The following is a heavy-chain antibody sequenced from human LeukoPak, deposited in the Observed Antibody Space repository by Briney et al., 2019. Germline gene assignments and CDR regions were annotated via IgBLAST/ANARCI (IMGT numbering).Heavy chain of an antibody. CDR3: ARLRVVVPAATSDDAFDI. Sequence: EASVKVSCKASGYTFTSYGISWVRQAPGQGLEWMGWISAYNGNTNYAQKLQGRVTMTTDTSTSTAYMELRSLRSDDTAVYYCARLRVVVPAATSDDAFDIWGQGTMVTVSS. CDR2: ISAYNGNT. CDR1: GYTFTSYG. D-gene: IGHD2-2*01. J-gene: IGHJ3*02. V-gene: IGHV1-18*01.